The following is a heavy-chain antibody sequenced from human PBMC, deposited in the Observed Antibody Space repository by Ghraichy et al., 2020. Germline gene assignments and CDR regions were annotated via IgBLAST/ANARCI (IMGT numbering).Heavy chain of an antibody. CDR2: IYYTEST. V-gene: IGHV4-39*01. J-gene: IGHJ4*02. CDR1: GGSISSNNYY. CDR3: ARQAMVPYYFHY. D-gene: IGHD3-10*01. Sequence: SETLSLTCTVSGGSISSNNYYWGWIRQPPGKGLEWIGNIYYTESTYYNPSLKSRVTISVDTSKNQFSLKLSSVTAADTAVYYCARQAMVPYYFHYWGQGTLVTVSS.